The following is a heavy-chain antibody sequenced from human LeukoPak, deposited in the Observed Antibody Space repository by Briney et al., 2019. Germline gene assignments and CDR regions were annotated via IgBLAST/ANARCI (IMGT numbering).Heavy chain of an antibody. V-gene: IGHV3-30*18. J-gene: IGHJ4*02. D-gene: IGHD2-2*01. CDR1: GFTFSSYG. CDR3: AKFGILYQLLMGYFDY. CDR2: ISYDGSNK. Sequence: GGSLRLSCAASGFTFSSYGMHWVRQAPGKGLEWVAVISYDGSNKYYADSVKGRFTISRDNSKNTLYLQMNSLRAEDTAVYYCAKFGILYQLLMGYFDYWGQGTLVTVSS.